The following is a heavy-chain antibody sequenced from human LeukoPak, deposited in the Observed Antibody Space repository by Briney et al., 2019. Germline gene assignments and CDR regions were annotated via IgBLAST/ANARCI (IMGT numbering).Heavy chain of an antibody. CDR3: AREVSALFGP. CDR1: GGSISSYY. V-gene: IGHV4-59*12. Sequence: SETLSLTCTVSGGSISSYYRSWIRQPPGKGLEWIGYIYYSGSTNYNPSLKSRVTISVDTSKNQFSLKLSSVTAADTAVYYCAREVSALFGPWGQGTLVTVSS. J-gene: IGHJ5*02. CDR2: IYYSGST.